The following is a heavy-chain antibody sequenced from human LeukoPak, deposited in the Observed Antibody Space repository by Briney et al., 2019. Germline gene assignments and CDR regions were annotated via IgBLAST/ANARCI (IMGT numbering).Heavy chain of an antibody. CDR2: VRSKNYRGTA. D-gene: IGHD2-2*01. V-gene: IGHV3-49*04. Sequence: GGSLRLSCIASGFSFADHAMSWVRKAPGKGLEWVAFVRSKNYRGTAEYAASVRGRFTISRDDSMSIAYLQMSSLEAADTAVYFCARGSICLGLYYGMEVWGQGTTVIVSS. CDR1: GFSFADHA. J-gene: IGHJ6*02. CDR3: ARGSICLGLYYGMEV.